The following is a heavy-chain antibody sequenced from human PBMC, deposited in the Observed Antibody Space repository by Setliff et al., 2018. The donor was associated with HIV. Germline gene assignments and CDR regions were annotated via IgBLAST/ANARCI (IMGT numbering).Heavy chain of an antibody. CDR2: ISSSSSYT. D-gene: IGHD1-26*01. V-gene: IGHV3-11*05. Sequence: GVLRLSCAASGFTFSDYYMSWIRQAPGKGLEWVSCISSSSSYTNYADSVKGRFTISRDNAKNSLYLQMNSLRAEDTAVYYCARDNRGSYSYYYYYYMDVWGKGTTVTVSS. J-gene: IGHJ6*03. CDR1: GFTFSDYY. CDR3: ARDNRGSYSYYYYYYMDV.